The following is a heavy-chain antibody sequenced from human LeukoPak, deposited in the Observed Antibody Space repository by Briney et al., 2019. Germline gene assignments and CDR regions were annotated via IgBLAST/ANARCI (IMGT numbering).Heavy chain of an antibody. CDR3: ARSLGGCSGGSCYSFDY. CDR1: GGSISSGSYY. Sequence: PSETLSLTCTVSGGSISSGSYYWSWIRQPPGKGLEWIGEINHSGSTNYNPSLKSRVTISVDTSKNQFSLKLSSVTAADTAVYYCARSLGGCSGGSCYSFDYWGQGTLVAVSS. J-gene: IGHJ4*02. CDR2: INHSGST. D-gene: IGHD2-15*01. V-gene: IGHV4-39*07.